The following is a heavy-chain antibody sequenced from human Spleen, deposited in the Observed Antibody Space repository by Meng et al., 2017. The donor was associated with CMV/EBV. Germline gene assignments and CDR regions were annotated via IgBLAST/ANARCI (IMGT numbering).Heavy chain of an antibody. CDR3: ARGGLLYSDY. D-gene: IGHD1-26*01. CDR2: IYSGGST. V-gene: IGHV3-53*01. J-gene: IGHJ4*02. CDR1: GFTVSSNY. Sequence: GESLKISCAASGFTVSSNYMSWVRQAPGKGLEWVSVIYSGGSTYYADSVKGRFTISRDNAKNSLYLQMNSLRAEDTAVYYCARGGLLYSDYWGQGTLVTVSS.